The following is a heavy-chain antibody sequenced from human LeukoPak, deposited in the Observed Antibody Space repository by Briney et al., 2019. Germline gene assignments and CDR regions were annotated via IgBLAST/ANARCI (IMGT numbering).Heavy chain of an antibody. CDR2: ISADNGNT. J-gene: IGHJ6*02. CDR3: ARAQVMITVTPSLFYYGMDV. CDR1: GYTFNRYG. Sequence: ASVKVSCKASGYTFNRYGISWARQAPGQGLEWLGWISADNGNTNYAQKVQGRLSMSTDTSSRTVYMELRSLRSDDTAVYYCARAQVMITVTPSLFYYGMDVWGQGTTVTVSS. D-gene: IGHD4-17*01. V-gene: IGHV1-18*01.